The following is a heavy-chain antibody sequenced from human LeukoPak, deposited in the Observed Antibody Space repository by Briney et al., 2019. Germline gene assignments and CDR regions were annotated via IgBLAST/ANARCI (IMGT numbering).Heavy chain of an antibody. CDR2: INPNSGGT. V-gene: IGHV1-2*02. Sequence: ASVKVSCTASGYTFTGYYMHWVRQAPGQGLEWMGWINPNSGGTNYAQKFQGRVTMTRDTSISTAYMELSRLRSDDTAVYYCARESAAGLSLPDYWGQGTLVTVSS. CDR1: GYTFTGYY. J-gene: IGHJ4*02. CDR3: ARESAAGLSLPDY. D-gene: IGHD6-13*01.